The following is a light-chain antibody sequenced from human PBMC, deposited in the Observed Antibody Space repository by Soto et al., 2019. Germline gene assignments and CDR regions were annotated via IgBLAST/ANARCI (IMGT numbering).Light chain of an antibody. Sequence: QSALTQPASVSGSPGQSITISCTGTSNYNLVSWYQQHPGKAPKLVIYEVSERPSGVSNRFSGSKSGNTASLTISGLQAEDEADYYCCSYPGSSILYVFGTGTKVTV. CDR3: CSYPGSSILYV. CDR1: SNYNL. J-gene: IGLJ1*01. V-gene: IGLV2-23*02. CDR2: EVS.